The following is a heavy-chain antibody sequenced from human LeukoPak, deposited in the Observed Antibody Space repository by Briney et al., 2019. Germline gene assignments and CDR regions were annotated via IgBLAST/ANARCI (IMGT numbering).Heavy chain of an antibody. CDR1: RDSVPSNSAA. J-gene: IGHJ4*02. Sequence: SQTLSLTCAISRDSVPSNSAAWKWIRQSPSRGLEWLGRTYYMSKWYNDYAVSVKSRITINPDTSKNQFPLQLNSVTPEDTAVYYCTRETIDGYSYGYCDYWGQGTLVTVSS. V-gene: IGHV6-1*01. CDR3: TRETIDGYSYGYCDY. CDR2: TYYMSKWYN. D-gene: IGHD5-18*01.